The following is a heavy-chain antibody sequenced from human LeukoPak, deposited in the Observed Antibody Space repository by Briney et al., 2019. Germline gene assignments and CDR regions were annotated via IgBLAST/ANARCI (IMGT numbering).Heavy chain of an antibody. D-gene: IGHD3-22*01. CDR2: INWNGGST. CDR3: ARSYDSSGYYYGYFDY. Sequence: PGGSLRLSCAASGFTFDDYGMSWVRQAPGKGLEWVSGINWNGGSTGYADSVKGRFTISRDNAKNSLYLQVNSLRAEDTALYHCARSYDSSGYYYGYFDYWGQGTLVTVSS. CDR1: GFTFDDYG. J-gene: IGHJ4*02. V-gene: IGHV3-20*01.